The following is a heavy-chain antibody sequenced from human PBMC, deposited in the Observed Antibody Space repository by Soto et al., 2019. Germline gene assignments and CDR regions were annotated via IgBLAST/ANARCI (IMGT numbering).Heavy chain of an antibody. CDR2: ISYDGSNK. Sequence: GGPLRLSCAASGFTFSSYAMHWVRQAPGKGLEWVAVISYDGSNKYYADSVKGRFTISRDNSKNTLYLQMNSLRAEDTAVYYCARVPLREYQLLHYFDYWGQGTLVTVSS. D-gene: IGHD2-2*01. CDR1: GFTFSSYA. J-gene: IGHJ4*02. CDR3: ARVPLREYQLLHYFDY. V-gene: IGHV3-30-3*01.